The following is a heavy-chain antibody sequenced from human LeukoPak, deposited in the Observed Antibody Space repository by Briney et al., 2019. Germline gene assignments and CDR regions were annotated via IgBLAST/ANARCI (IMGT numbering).Heavy chain of an antibody. CDR2: ISYDGSNK. CDR3: AKDAFPMVRGVSGY. Sequence: PGGSLRLSCAASGFTFSSYGMHWVRQAPGKGLEWVAVISYDGSNKYYADSVKGRFTISRDNSKNTLYLQMNSLRAEDTAVYYCAKDAFPMVRGVSGYWGQGTLVTVSS. V-gene: IGHV3-30*18. D-gene: IGHD3-10*01. CDR1: GFTFSSYG. J-gene: IGHJ4*02.